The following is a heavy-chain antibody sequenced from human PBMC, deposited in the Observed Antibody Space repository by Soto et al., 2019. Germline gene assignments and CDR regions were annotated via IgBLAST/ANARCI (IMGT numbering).Heavy chain of an antibody. V-gene: IGHV4-59*02. CDR2: IYHSGKT. J-gene: IGHJ4*02. Sequence: PSETLSLTCSVSGGSVSSYHYNWIRQAPGKGLEWLGYIYHSGKTFYNPALTGRDSMSLDTSKIQFSLTLNPVTAADTGLYFCALGGYNYGRPLDFWGQGTLVTVSS. CDR1: GGSVSSYH. D-gene: IGHD5-18*01. CDR3: ALGGYNYGRPLDF.